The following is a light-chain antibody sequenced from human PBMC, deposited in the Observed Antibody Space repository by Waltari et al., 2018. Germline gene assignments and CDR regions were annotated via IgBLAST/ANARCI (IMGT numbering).Light chain of an antibody. CDR3: CSYAGSSIWV. CDR1: SSDVGSYNL. V-gene: IGLV2-23*02. J-gene: IGLJ1*01. Sequence: HSALTQPASVSGSPGQSITISCTGTSSDVGSYNLVSWYQQHPGKAPKLMIYEVSKRPSGVSNRFSGSESGNTASLTISGLQAEDEADYYCCSYAGSSIWVFGTGTKVTVL. CDR2: EVS.